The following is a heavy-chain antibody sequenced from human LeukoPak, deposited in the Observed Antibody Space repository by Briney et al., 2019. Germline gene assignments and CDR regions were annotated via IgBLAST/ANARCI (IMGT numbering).Heavy chain of an antibody. CDR3: ARDRCSTTSCWLNAFDV. Sequence: PSETLSLTCAVYGGSFSGYYWSWVRQAPGKGLEWVSLIYSGGSMSYADSVRGRFTISRDTSKNTLYLQMNSLRAEDTAVYYCARDRCSTTSCWLNAFDVWGQGTMVTVSS. CDR2: IYSGGSM. V-gene: IGHV3-53*01. D-gene: IGHD2-2*01. CDR1: GGSFSGYY. J-gene: IGHJ3*01.